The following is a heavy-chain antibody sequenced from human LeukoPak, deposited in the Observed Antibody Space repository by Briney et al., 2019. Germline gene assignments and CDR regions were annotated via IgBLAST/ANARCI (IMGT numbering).Heavy chain of an antibody. D-gene: IGHD2-2*01. J-gene: IGHJ6*02. V-gene: IGHV3-11*01. CDR3: AREFVVVPAAPYYGMDV. CDR2: ISSSGSTI. CDR1: GFTFSDYY. Sequence: GGSLRLSCAASGFTFSDYYMSWIRQAPGKGLEWVSYISSSGSTIYYADSVKGRFTISRDNAKNSLYLQMNSLRAEDTAVYYCAREFVVVPAAPYYGMDVWGQGTTVTVSS.